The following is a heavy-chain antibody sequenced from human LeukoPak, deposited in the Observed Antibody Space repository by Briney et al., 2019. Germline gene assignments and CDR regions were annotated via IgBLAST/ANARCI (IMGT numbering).Heavy chain of an antibody. J-gene: IGHJ4*02. CDR2: IYYSGST. Sequence: PSETLSLTCTVSGGSISSYYWSWIRQPPGKGLEWIGYIYYSGSTNYNPSLKSRVTISVDTSKNQFSLKLSSVTAADTAVYYCARFSWSLYYFDYWGQGTLVTVSS. CDR1: GGSISSYY. V-gene: IGHV4-59*01. CDR3: ARFSWSLYYFDY. D-gene: IGHD6-13*01.